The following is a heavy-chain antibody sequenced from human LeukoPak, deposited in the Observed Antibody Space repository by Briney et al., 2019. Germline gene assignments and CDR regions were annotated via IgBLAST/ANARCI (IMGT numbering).Heavy chain of an antibody. J-gene: IGHJ6*02. CDR1: GGTFSSYA. CDR2: ISAYNGNT. Sequence: SVKVSCKASGGTFSSYATSWVRQAPAQGLEWMGWISAYNGNTNYAQKLQGRVTMTTDTSTSTAYMELRSLRSDDTAVYYCARGGGRAPHMDVWGQGTTVTVSS. V-gene: IGHV1-18*01. CDR3: ARGGGRAPHMDV. D-gene: IGHD5-12*01.